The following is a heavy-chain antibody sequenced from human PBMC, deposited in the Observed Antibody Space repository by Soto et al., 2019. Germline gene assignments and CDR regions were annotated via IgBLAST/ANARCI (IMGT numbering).Heavy chain of an antibody. CDR3: AKGLTTVTTNWFDP. V-gene: IGHV3-23*01. Sequence: EVQLLESGGGLVQPGGSLRLSCAASGFTFSSYAMSWVRQAQGKGLEWVSAISGSGGSTYYADAVRGRFTISSDNSKNTLYLEMDSTRAEDTAVYYGAKGLTTVTTNWFDPWGEGTRVTVYS. J-gene: IGHJ5*02. CDR2: ISGSGGST. CDR1: GFTFSSYA. D-gene: IGHD4-17*01.